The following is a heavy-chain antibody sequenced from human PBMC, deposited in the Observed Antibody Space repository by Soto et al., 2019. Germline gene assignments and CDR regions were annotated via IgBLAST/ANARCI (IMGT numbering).Heavy chain of an antibody. CDR2: INPNTGDA. J-gene: IGHJ6*02. CDR1: GYTFTGYN. V-gene: IGHV1-2*02. D-gene: IGHD3-22*01. Sequence: SVKVSCKASGYTFTGYNIHWVRQAPGQGLEYIGWINPNTGDANNAPKFQDRVTMIGVTSISTASLELSRLTSDATAVYHCAQDRVDYYDGNSIYYYYHMDVWCQGP. CDR3: AQDRVDYYDGNSIYYYYHMDV.